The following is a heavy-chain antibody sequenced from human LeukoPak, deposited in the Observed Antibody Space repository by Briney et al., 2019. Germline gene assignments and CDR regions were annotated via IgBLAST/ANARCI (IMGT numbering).Heavy chain of an antibody. Sequence: SEALSLTCTVSGGSISSSSYYWGWIRQPPGKGLEWIGSIYYSGSTYYNPSLKSRVTISVDTSKNQFSLKLSSVTAADTAVYYCAREKGNAFDIWGQGTMVTVSS. CDR3: AREKGNAFDI. CDR1: GGSISSSSYY. V-gene: IGHV4-39*07. J-gene: IGHJ3*02. CDR2: IYYSGST.